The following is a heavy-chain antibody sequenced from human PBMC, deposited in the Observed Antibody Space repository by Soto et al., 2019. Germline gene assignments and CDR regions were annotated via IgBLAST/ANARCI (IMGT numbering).Heavy chain of an antibody. J-gene: IGHJ6*02. Sequence: EVQLVESGGGLVKPGGSLRLSCAASGFTFSSYSMNWVRQAPGKGLEWVSSISSSSSYIYYADSVKGRFTISRDNAKNSLYLQMNSLRAEDTAVYYCARVTGITVVRGVEDYYYYGMDVWGQGTTVTVSS. V-gene: IGHV3-21*01. CDR1: GFTFSSYS. D-gene: IGHD3-10*01. CDR3: ARVTGITVVRGVEDYYYYGMDV. CDR2: ISSSSSYI.